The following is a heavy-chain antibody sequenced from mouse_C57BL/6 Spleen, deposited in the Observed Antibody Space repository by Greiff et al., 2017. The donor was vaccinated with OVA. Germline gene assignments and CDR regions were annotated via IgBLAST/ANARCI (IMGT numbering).Heavy chain of an antibody. V-gene: IGHV14-1*01. Sequence: VQLQQSGAELVRPGASVQFSCTASGFTIKDYYMHWVKQRPEQGLEWIGRIDPADGDTEYAPKLQGKATMTADTSSNTDYLQLSSLTSEDTAVFCCTTDGSSYPLDDWGKGTTLTVSS. D-gene: IGHD1-1*01. CDR2: IDPADGDT. CDR1: GFTIKDYY. CDR3: TTDGSSYPLDD. J-gene: IGHJ2*01.